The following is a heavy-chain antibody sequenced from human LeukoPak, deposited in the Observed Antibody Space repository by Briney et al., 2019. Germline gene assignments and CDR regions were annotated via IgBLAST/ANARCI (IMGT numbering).Heavy chain of an antibody. CDR1: GFAFSSYA. CDR3: ARDRGYSFDY. J-gene: IGHJ4*02. CDR2: LSSSGGST. V-gene: IGHV3-23*01. Sequence: GGSLRLSCAASGFAFSSYAMTWVRQAPGKGLEWVSGLSSSGGSTFYADSVKGRFTISRDNAKNTLYLQMNSLRAEDTAVYYCARDRGYSFDYWGQGTLVTVSS. D-gene: IGHD3-22*01.